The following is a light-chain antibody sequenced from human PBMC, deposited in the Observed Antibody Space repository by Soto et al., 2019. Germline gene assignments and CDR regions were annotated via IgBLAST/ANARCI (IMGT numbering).Light chain of an antibody. Sequence: DIQMTQSPSSVSAPVGDRVTISGRASQDINKWLAWYQQKPGKAPKLLISAASTLQSGVPSRFSGSGSGTEFTLTIQSLQPDDTATYYCQQASSFPHTFSQGTKLEIK. CDR3: QQASSFPHT. CDR2: AAS. J-gene: IGKJ2*01. CDR1: QDINKW. V-gene: IGKV1-12*01.